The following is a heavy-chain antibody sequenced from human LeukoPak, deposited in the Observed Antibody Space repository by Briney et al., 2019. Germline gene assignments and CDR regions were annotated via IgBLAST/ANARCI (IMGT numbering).Heavy chain of an antibody. CDR2: VSSSGSTI. J-gene: IGHJ4*02. V-gene: IGHV3-11*04. Sequence: GGSLRLSCAASGFTFSDYYMSWIRQAPGKGLEWVSYVSSSGSTIYYADSVKGRFTISRDNAKNSLYLQMNSLRAEDTAVYYCARDGVTYSSGWYTEFDYWGQGTLVTVSS. D-gene: IGHD6-19*01. CDR3: ARDGVTYSSGWYTEFDY. CDR1: GFTFSDYY.